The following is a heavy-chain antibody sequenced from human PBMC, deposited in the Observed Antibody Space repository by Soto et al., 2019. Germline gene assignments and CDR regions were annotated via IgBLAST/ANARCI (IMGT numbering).Heavy chain of an antibody. CDR1: GFTFSSYS. CDR3: ASSSTQAFDI. Sequence: EVQLVESGGGLVKPGGSLRLSCAASGFTFSSYSMNWVRQAPGKGLEWVSSISSSSSYIYYADSVKGRFTISRDNAKNSRYLQMNSLRAEDTAVYYCASSSTQAFDIWGQGTMVTVSS. V-gene: IGHV3-21*01. J-gene: IGHJ3*02. CDR2: ISSSSSYI.